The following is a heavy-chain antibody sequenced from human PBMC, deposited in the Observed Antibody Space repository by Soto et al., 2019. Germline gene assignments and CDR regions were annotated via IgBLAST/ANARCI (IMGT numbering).Heavy chain of an antibody. CDR2: VSPDSGAS. D-gene: IGHD3-3*01. V-gene: IGHV1-2*02. Sequence: GASVKVSCKTSGYNLNAYYIDWVRRAPGRGLEWMGWVSPDSGASDSSERWQDRVAMTWDTSSSTAYMKINRLKYDDTAIYYCARRVVRGDRSLDFWGQGTQVTVSS. J-gene: IGHJ4*02. CDR1: GYNLNAYY. CDR3: ARRVVRGDRSLDF.